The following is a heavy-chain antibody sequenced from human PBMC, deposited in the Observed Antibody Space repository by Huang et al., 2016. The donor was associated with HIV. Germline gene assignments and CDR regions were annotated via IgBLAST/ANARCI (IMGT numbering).Heavy chain of an antibody. CDR2: IFYTGSD. J-gene: IGHJ4*02. Sequence: QLHLPSGSGLVKPSETLSLTCNVSAGSLNSGKYYWGWIRQSPGKGLEWIGSIFYTGSDHYNPSLGSRVTIFVDSSKSQLSVRLRSVTASDTAVYYCARRRTHFTFDYWGQGTLVTVSS. CDR1: AGSLNSGKYY. CDR3: ARRRTHFTFDY. V-gene: IGHV4-39*01.